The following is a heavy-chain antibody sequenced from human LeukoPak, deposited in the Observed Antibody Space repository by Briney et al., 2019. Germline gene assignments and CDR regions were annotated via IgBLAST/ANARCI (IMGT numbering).Heavy chain of an antibody. J-gene: IGHJ2*01. Sequence: TGGSLRLSCAVSGFTFNYYDMHWVRQAPGKRLEWVSAIRTTGDTHYPDSVKGRFAMSREDAKNSVHLQMNTLRAGDTAVYYRARGVSYYYDNSGHPGWYFDLWGRGTLVTVSS. CDR1: GFTFNYYD. D-gene: IGHD3-22*01. CDR2: IRTTGDT. CDR3: ARGVSYYYDNSGHPGWYFDL. V-gene: IGHV3-13*01.